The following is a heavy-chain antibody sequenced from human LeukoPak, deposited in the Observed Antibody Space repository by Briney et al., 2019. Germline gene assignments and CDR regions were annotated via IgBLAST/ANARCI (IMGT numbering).Heavy chain of an antibody. CDR1: GYTFTGYY. V-gene: IGHV1-2*02. J-gene: IGHJ5*02. Sequence: ASVKVSCKASGYTFTGYYMHWVRQAPGQGLEWMGWINPNSGGTNYAQKFQGRVTMTRDTSISTAYMELSRLRSDDTAVYYCARGYITIFGVVTLYNWFDPWGQGTLVTVSS. CDR3: ARGYITIFGVVTLYNWFDP. CDR2: INPNSGGT. D-gene: IGHD3-3*01.